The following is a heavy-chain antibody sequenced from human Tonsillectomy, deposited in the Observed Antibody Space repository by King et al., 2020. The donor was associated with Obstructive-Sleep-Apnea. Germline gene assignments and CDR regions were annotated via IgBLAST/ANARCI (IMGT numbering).Heavy chain of an antibody. CDR1: GGSISGHF. V-gene: IGHV4-59*08. Sequence: VQLQESGPGLVKPWETVSLTCSVSGGSISGHFWSWIRQPPGKGLELIGFIHQNGKTDYNPSLKSRVTISTDTSKNQCSLKLTSVTAADTAVYYCARHARTGWYGFDYWGQGSLVTVSS. CDR2: IHQNGKT. D-gene: IGHD6-19*01. CDR3: ARHARTGWYGFDY. J-gene: IGHJ4*02.